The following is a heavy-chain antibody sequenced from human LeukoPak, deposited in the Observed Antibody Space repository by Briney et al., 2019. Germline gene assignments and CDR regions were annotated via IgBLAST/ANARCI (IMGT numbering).Heavy chain of an antibody. CDR2: TYPGDSNT. V-gene: IGHV5-51*01. CDR3: VRSPACSSGTCYPNWFDP. J-gene: IGHJ5*02. D-gene: IGHD2-15*01. CDR1: GYSFTNNW. Sequence: GESLEISCKGSGYSFTNNWIGWVRQMPGKGLEWMGITYPGDSNTRYSPSFQGQVTISADKSISSAYLQWSSLKASDTAMYYCVRSPACSSGTCYPNWFDPWGQGTLVTVSS.